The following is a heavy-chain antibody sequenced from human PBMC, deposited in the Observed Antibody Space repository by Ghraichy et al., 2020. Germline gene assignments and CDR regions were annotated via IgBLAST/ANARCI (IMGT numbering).Heavy chain of an antibody. D-gene: IGHD3-22*01. CDR3: ARDAYYYDSSGAPELVMDV. J-gene: IGHJ6*02. Sequence: GGSLRLSCSASGFIVNTVYMNWVRQAPGKGLEWVSVIYSGGSTNYADSVKGRCTISRDSSKNVVYLLMNSLRAEDTAVYYCARDAYYYDSSGAPELVMDVWGQGTTVTVSS. CDR1: GFIVNTVY. V-gene: IGHV3-66*01. CDR2: IYSGGST.